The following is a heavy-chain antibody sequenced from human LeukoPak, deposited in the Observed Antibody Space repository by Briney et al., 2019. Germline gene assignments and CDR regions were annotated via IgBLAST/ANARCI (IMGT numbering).Heavy chain of an antibody. V-gene: IGHV4-59*01. CDR3: ARGSEEVATISEAFDI. J-gene: IGHJ3*02. CDR2: VYYSGST. Sequence: SETLSLTCTVSGGSISSYYWSWIRQTPGKRLEWIGYVYYSGSTKYNPSLERRVTISLDTSKNQFSLRLTSVTAADTAVYYCARGSEEVATISEAFDIWGQGTAVTVSS. CDR1: GGSISSYY. D-gene: IGHD5-24*01.